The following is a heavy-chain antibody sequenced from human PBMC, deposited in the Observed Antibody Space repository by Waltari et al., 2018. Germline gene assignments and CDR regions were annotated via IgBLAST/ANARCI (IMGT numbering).Heavy chain of an antibody. CDR2: IYSSGST. D-gene: IGHD3-22*01. J-gene: IGHJ4*02. CDR1: GGSISSSSYY. CDR3: ARHDYDSSGYYRYYFDY. V-gene: IGHV4-39*01. Sequence: QLQLQESGPGLVKPSETLSLTCTVSGGSISSSSYYWGWIRQPPGKGLEWIGSIYSSGSTYYNPSLKSRVTISVDTSKNQFSLKLSSVTAADTAVYYCARHDYDSSGYYRYYFDYWGQGTLVTVSS.